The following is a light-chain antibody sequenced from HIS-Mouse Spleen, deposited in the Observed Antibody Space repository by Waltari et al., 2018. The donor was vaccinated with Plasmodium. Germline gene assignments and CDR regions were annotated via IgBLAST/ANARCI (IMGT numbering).Light chain of an antibody. J-gene: IGLJ3*02. CDR2: EDS. CDR3: YSTDSSGNHRV. V-gene: IGLV3-10*01. Sequence: SYELTQPPSVSVSPGQTARITCSGDALPKKYAYWYQQKSGQAPGLVIYEDSQRPSGIPERCSGSSSGTMATLTISGAQVEDEADYYCYSTDSSGNHRVFGGGTKLTVL. CDR1: ALPKKY.